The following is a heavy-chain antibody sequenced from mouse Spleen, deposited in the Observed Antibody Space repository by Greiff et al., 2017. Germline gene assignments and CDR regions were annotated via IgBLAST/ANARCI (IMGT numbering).Heavy chain of an antibody. Sequence: QVQLKQPGAELVRPGSSVKLSCKASGYTFTSYWMDWVKQRPGQGLEWIGNIYPSDSETHYNQKFKDKATLTVDKSSSTAYMQLSSLTSEDSAVYYCARRGNWDPFYFDYWGQGTTLTVSS. CDR1: GYTFTSYW. CDR2: IYPSDSET. D-gene: IGHD4-1*01. J-gene: IGHJ2*01. CDR3: ARRGNWDPFYFDY. V-gene: IGHV1-61*01.